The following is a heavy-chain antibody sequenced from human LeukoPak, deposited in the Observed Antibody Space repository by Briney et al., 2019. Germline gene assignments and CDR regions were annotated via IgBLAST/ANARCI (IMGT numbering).Heavy chain of an antibody. Sequence: SETLSLTCTVSSGSISSGGYYWSWIRQHPGKGLEWIGYIYYSGSTYYNPSLKSRVTISVDTSKNQFSLKLSSVTAADTAVYYCARGPTRDYFDYWGQGTLVTVSS. J-gene: IGHJ4*02. CDR3: ARGPTRDYFDY. CDR1: SGSISSGGYY. V-gene: IGHV4-31*03. CDR2: IYYSGST.